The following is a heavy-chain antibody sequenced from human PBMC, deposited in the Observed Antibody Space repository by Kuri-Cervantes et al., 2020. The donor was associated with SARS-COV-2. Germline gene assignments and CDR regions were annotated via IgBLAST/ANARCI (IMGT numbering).Heavy chain of an antibody. CDR2: ISSSGSTI. CDR1: GFTFSDYY. V-gene: IGHV3-11*04. D-gene: IGHD2-2*01. J-gene: IGHJ6*03. Sequence: GESLKISCAASGFTFSDYYMSWIRQAPGKGLEWVSYISSSGSTIYYADSVKGRFTISRDNAKNSLYLQMNSLRAEDTAVYYCARVVVPAATGDYYYYYYMDVWGKGTTVTVSS. CDR3: ARVVVPAATGDYYYYYYMDV.